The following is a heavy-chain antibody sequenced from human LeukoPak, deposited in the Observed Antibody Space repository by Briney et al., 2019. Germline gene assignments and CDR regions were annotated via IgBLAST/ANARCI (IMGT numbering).Heavy chain of an antibody. CDR1: GGSISSYY. D-gene: IGHD4-17*01. J-gene: IGHJ4*02. Sequence: SETLSLTCTVSGGSISSYYWSWIRQPPGKGLEWIGYIYYSGSANYNPSLKSRVTISVDTSKNQFSLKLSSVTAADTAVYYCARQTSYGDQPFDYWGQGTLVTVSS. V-gene: IGHV4-59*08. CDR2: IYYSGSA. CDR3: ARQTSYGDQPFDY.